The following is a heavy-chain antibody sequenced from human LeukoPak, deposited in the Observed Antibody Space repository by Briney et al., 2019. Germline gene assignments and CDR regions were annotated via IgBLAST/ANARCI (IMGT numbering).Heavy chain of an antibody. Sequence: GGSLRLSCAASGFTFSSYAMHWVRQAPGKGLEWVAVISYDGSNKYYADSVKGRFTISRDNSKNTLYLQTNSLRTEDTAVYYCARDWADNSDYPGNYWGQGTLVTVSS. CDR2: ISYDGSNK. CDR1: GFTFSSYA. D-gene: IGHD3-22*01. V-gene: IGHV3-30*04. CDR3: ARDWADNSDYPGNY. J-gene: IGHJ4*02.